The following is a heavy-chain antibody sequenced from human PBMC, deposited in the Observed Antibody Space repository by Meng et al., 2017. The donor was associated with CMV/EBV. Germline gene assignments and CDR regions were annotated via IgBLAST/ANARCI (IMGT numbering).Heavy chain of an antibody. J-gene: IGHJ5*02. CDR2: IYTSGST. CDR3: ARDLMNCSSTSCANWFDP. CDR1: GGAVCSYC. Sequence: VQVQAAGSGLGKPSESLSLTRTVSGGAVCSYCWSWIWKPTGKGLEWIGLIYTSGSTNYNTSLKSRVTMSVDTSKDQFSLKLSSVTAADTAVYYCARDLMNCSSTSCANWFDPWGQGTLVTVSS. D-gene: IGHD2-2*01. V-gene: IGHV4-4*07.